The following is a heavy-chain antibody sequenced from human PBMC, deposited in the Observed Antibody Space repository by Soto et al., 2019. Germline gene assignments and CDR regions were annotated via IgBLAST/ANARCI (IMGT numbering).Heavy chain of an antibody. CDR3: ARHELHYYDSSGNDAFDI. J-gene: IGHJ3*02. D-gene: IGHD3-22*01. V-gene: IGHV5-10-1*01. CDR1: GYSFTSYW. Sequence: PREALKISCKGSGYSFTSYWISWVRQMPGKGLEWMGRIDPSDSYTNYSPSFQGHVTISADKSISTAYLQWSSLKASDTAMYYCARHELHYYDSSGNDAFDIWGQGTMVTVSS. CDR2: IDPSDSYT.